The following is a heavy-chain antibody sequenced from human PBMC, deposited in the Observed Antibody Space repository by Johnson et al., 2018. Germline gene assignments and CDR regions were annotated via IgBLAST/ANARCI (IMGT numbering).Heavy chain of an antibody. Sequence: EVQLVESGGGLVQPGRSLRLSCTGSGFTFGDYAMSWFRQAPGKGLEWVGFIRSKAYGGTTDYAASVKGRFPISRDDSKSIVYLQINSLKTEDTAVYYCTRGFTVDSYYYYMDVWGKGTTVTVSS. J-gene: IGHJ6*03. CDR2: IRSKAYGGTT. CDR1: GFTFGDYA. V-gene: IGHV3-49*03. CDR3: TRGFTVDSYYYYMDV. D-gene: IGHD4-11*01.